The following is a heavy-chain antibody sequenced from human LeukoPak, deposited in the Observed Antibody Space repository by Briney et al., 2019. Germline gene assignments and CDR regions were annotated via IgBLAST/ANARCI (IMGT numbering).Heavy chain of an antibody. CDR3: ARASGDGYNSNY. CDR1: GFTFSSYS. CDR2: ITSSSSYI. V-gene: IGHV3-21*01. D-gene: IGHD5-12*01. Sequence: PGGSLRLSCSASGFTFSSYSMNWVRQAPGKGLEWVPSITSSSSYIFYADSVKGRFTISRDNAKNSLYLQMTSLRAEDTAVYYCARASGDGYNSNYWGQGTLVTVSS. J-gene: IGHJ4*02.